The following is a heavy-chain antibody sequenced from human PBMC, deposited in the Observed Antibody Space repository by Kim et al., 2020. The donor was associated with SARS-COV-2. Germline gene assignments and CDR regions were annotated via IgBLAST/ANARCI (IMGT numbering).Heavy chain of an antibody. CDR2: ISWNSGSI. CDR1: GFTFDDYA. V-gene: IGHV3-9*01. CDR3: AKGSDILTGYYRGYFDY. D-gene: IGHD3-9*01. Sequence: GRSLRLSCAASGFTFDDYAMHWVRQAPGKGLEWVSGISWNSGSIGYADSVKGRFTISRDNAKNSLYLQMNSLRAEDTALYYCAKGSDILTGYYRGYFDY. J-gene: IGHJ4*03.